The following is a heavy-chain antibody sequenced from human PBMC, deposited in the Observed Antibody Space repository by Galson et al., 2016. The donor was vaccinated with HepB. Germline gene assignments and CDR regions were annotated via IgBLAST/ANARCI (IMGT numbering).Heavy chain of an antibody. Sequence: SETLSLTCAVSGGSISSSTWWSWVRQPPGKGLEWIGDIYHTGSTKDNPSLESRVTTSVDKSKNQFSLNLSSVTAADTAVYYCARGYTYGHRDSWGQGTLVIVSS. J-gene: IGHJ4*02. D-gene: IGHD5-18*01. CDR3: ARGYTYGHRDS. CDR2: IYHTGST. V-gene: IGHV4-4*02. CDR1: GGSISSSTW.